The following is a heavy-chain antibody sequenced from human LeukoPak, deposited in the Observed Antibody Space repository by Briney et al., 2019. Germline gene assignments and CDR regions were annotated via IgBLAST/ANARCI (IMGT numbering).Heavy chain of an antibody. Sequence: SETLSLTCAVSGGSFSTYYWSWIREPPGKGLEWIGYIYYSGSTNYNPSLRSRVTISVDTSKNQFSLKLSSVTAADTAVYYCARDSVGDFWSGYSNWFDPWGQGTLVTVSS. CDR1: GGSFSTYY. V-gene: IGHV4-59*01. CDR3: ARDSVGDFWSGYSNWFDP. J-gene: IGHJ5*02. D-gene: IGHD3-3*01. CDR2: IYYSGST.